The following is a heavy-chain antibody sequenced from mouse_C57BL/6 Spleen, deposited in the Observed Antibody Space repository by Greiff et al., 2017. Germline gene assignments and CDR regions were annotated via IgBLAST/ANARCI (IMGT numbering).Heavy chain of an antibody. Sequence: ESGPELVKPGASVKISCKASGYAFSSSWMNWVTQRPGKGLEWIGRIYPGDGDTNYNGKFKGKATLTADKSSSTAYMQLSSLTSEDSAVYFCAKSNGAMDYWGQGTSVTVSS. CDR1: GYAFSSSW. CDR2: IYPGDGDT. CDR3: AKSNGAMDY. V-gene: IGHV1-82*01. D-gene: IGHD1-3*01. J-gene: IGHJ4*01.